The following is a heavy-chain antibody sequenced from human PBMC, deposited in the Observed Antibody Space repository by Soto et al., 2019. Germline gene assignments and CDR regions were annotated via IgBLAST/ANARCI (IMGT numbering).Heavy chain of an antibody. V-gene: IGHV3-30*03. Sequence: GGSLRLSCAASGFTFSSYGMHWVRQAPGKGLEWVAVISYDGSKKYYADSVKGRFTVSRDNSKNTMFLQMNSLRVDDTAIYYCARDPGQDEAMDYWGQGTLVTVSS. CDR3: ARDPGQDEAMDY. CDR2: ISYDGSKK. CDR1: GFTFSSYG. J-gene: IGHJ4*02.